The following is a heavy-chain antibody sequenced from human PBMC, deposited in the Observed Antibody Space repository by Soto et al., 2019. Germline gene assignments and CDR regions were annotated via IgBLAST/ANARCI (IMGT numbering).Heavy chain of an antibody. D-gene: IGHD3-22*01. V-gene: IGHV4-31*03. Sequence: SETLSLTCTVSGGPISDGYYWSWIRQHPGKGLEWIGSISDSGSTSYNPSLKSRLTISVDTSKNQFSLNLRSVTAADTAVYYCARRDRSGFSYGLDTWGQGTLVTVSS. CDR2: ISDSGST. CDR3: ARRDRSGFSYGLDT. J-gene: IGHJ5*02. CDR1: GGPISDGYY.